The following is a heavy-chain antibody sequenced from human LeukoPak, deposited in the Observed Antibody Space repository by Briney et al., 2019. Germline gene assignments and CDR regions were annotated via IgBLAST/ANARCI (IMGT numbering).Heavy chain of an antibody. J-gene: IGHJ5*02. D-gene: IGHD1-7*01. CDR1: GGSFSGYY. Sequence: SETLSLTCAVYGGSFSGYYWSWIRQPPGKGLEWIGEINHSGSTNYNPSLKSRVTISVDTSKNQFSLKLSSVTAADTAVYYCARPRTGTKPPFDPWGQGTLVTVSS. CDR3: ARPRTGTKPPFDP. CDR2: INHSGST. V-gene: IGHV4-34*01.